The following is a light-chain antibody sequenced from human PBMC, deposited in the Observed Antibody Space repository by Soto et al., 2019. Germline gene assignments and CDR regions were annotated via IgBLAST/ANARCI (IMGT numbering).Light chain of an antibody. CDR2: EVN. J-gene: IGLJ2*01. CDR3: SSYTSSTTPVL. V-gene: IGLV2-14*01. CDR1: TSDIGGYDY. Sequence: QSALTQPDSVSGSPGQSITTSCTGTTSDIGGYDYVSWYQQLPGRAPKLMIYEVNNRPSGVSNRFSGSKSGNTASLTISGLQVEDEADYYCSSYTSSTTPVLFGGGTKLTVL.